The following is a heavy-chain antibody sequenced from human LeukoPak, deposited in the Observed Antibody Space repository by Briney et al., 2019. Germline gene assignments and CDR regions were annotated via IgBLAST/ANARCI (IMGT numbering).Heavy chain of an antibody. J-gene: IGHJ6*02. D-gene: IGHD1-1*01. CDR1: RVTFNTYV. CDR2: ISGGGGTI. CDR3: AQVNIGTGYYGMDV. V-gene: IGHV3-23*01. Sequence: PGGSLRPSCVASRVTFNTYVMNWVRQAPGKGLEWVSGISGGGGTINYADSVRGRFTISRDNSKNTLYLQMNSLRAEDTAVYYCAQVNIGTGYYGMDVWGQGTTVIVSS.